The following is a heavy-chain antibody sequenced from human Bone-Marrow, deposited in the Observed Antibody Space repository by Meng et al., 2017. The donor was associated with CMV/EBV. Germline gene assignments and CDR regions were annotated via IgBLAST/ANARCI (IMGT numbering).Heavy chain of an antibody. V-gene: IGHV1-69*02. CDR1: GGTFSSYT. Sequence: SVKVSCKASGGTFSSYTISWVRQAPGQGLEWMGRIIPILGIANYAQKFQGRVTITADKSTSTAYMELSSLRSEDTAVYYCAIGISGVVPAAGGDYWEQATLVTVSS. CDR3: AIGISGVVPAAGGDY. CDR2: IIPILGIA. J-gene: IGHJ4*02. D-gene: IGHD2-2*01.